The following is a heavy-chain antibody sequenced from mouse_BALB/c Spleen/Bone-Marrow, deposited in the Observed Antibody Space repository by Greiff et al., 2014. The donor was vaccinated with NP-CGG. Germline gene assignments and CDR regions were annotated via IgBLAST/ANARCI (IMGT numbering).Heavy chain of an antibody. D-gene: IGHD2-2*01. CDR2: IWSGGGT. Sequence: VKLVESGPGLVKPSQSLSITCTVSGFSFTTYGLHWVRQSPGKGLEWLGVIWSGGGTDYNAAFISRLIITKDNSKSQVFFKMNSLQTNDTAMHYCARKGYTGYFDVWGAGTTVTVSS. J-gene: IGHJ1*01. CDR1: GFSFTTYG. V-gene: IGHV2-2*02. CDR3: ARKGYTGYFDV.